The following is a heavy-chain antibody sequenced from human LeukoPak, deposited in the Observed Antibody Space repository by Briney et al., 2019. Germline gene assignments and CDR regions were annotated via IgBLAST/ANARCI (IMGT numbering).Heavy chain of an antibody. J-gene: IGHJ5*02. V-gene: IGHV4-38-2*01. CDR1: GYSISSGYY. CDR3: ARNSYGTPTINWFDP. D-gene: IGHD5-18*01. Sequence: SETLSLTCAVSGYSISSGYYWGWIRQPPGKGLEWIGSIYYSGSTYYNPSLKSRVTISVDTSKNQFSLKLSSVTAADTAVYYCARNSYGTPTINWFDPWGQGTLVTVSS. CDR2: IYYSGST.